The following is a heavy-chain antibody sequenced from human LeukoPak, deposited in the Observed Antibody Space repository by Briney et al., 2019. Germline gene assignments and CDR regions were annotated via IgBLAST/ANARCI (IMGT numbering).Heavy chain of an antibody. V-gene: IGHV4-38-2*01. CDR1: GCSISSGYY. CDR2: IYHSGST. D-gene: IGHD1-26*01. Sequence: PSETLSLTCAVSGCSISSGYYWGWIRQPPGKGLEWIGSIYHSGSTYYNPSLKSRVTISVDTSKNQFSLKLSSVTAADTAVYYWARGGATIDYWGKGTLVTVSS. CDR3: ARGGATIDY. J-gene: IGHJ4*02.